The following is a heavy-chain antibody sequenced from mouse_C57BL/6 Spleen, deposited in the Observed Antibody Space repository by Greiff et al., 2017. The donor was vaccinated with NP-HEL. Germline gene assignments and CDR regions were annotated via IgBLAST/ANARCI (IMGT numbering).Heavy chain of an antibody. CDR2: INPSSGYT. CDR1: GYTFTSYT. D-gene: IGHD2-4*01. J-gene: IGHJ1*03. Sequence: ESGAELARPGASVKMSCKASGYTFTSYTMHWVKQRPGQGLEWIGYINPSSGYTKYNQKFKDKATVTADKSSSTAYMQLSSLTSEDSAVYYCARSGDYDLDWYFDVWGTGTTVTVSS. V-gene: IGHV1-4*01. CDR3: ARSGDYDLDWYFDV.